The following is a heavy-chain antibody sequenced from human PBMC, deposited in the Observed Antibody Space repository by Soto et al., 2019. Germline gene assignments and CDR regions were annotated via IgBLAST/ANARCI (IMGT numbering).Heavy chain of an antibody. V-gene: IGHV5-51*01. CDR1: AYSFTSYW. CDR2: IYPGDAYT. CDR3: AGYSGEYYDSSGMDV. J-gene: IGHJ6*02. D-gene: IGHD3-22*01. Sequence: GESLKISCKCSAYSFTSYWIGWGRQLPGKGLEWMGIIYPGDAYTSYSPSFQGQVTISADKTTRTAYPPWRRLKASDPALGYGAGYSGEYYDSSGMDVWGLGTTVTVAS.